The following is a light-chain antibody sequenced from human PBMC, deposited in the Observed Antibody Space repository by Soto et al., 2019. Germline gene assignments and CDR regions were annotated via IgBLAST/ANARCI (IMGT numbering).Light chain of an antibody. Sequence: DIKMTQSPSSLSASVGDRVTITCRASQGISNYLAWYQQKPGKVPKLLIYAASTLQSGVPSRFSGSGSGTDFTLTISSLQPEDVATNYCQKYNSAPRTFGQGTKVEIK. CDR3: QKYNSAPRT. CDR2: AAS. V-gene: IGKV1-27*01. CDR1: QGISNY. J-gene: IGKJ1*01.